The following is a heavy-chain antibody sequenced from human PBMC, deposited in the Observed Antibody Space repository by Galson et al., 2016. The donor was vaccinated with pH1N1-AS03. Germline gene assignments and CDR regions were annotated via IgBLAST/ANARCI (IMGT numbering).Heavy chain of an antibody. J-gene: IGHJ1*01. V-gene: IGHV3-23*01. D-gene: IGHD6-19*01. CDR2: ISGDGDVT. Sequence: SLRLSCAASGFTFSNFAMSWVRQGPGEGLEWVSAISGDGDVTYYADSMKGRFIISRDNSKDTLYLQMNSLRAEDTAVYYCAKDHPAVAGAWFFQHWGLGTLVTVSA. CDR3: AKDHPAVAGAWFFQH. CDR1: GFTFSNFA.